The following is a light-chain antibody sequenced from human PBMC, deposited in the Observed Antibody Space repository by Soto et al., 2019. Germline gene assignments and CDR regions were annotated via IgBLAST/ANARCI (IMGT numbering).Light chain of an antibody. J-gene: IGKJ3*01. Sequence: EIVLTQSPGTLSFSPGERATLCCRASQSVSSSYLAWYQQKPGQAPRLLIHGASSRATGIPDRFSGSGSGTDFTLTISRLEPEDFAVYYCQQYGSSIFTFGPGTKVDIK. V-gene: IGKV3-20*01. CDR2: GAS. CDR1: QSVSSSY. CDR3: QQYGSSIFT.